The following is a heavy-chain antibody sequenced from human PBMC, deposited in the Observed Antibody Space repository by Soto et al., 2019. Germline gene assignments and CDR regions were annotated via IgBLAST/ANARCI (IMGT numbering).Heavy chain of an antibody. Sequence: GGSLRLSCAASGFTISSYGMHWVRQAPGKGLEWVAVIWYDGSNKYYADSVKGRFTISRDNSKNTLYLQMNSLRAEDTAVYYCARDSFDSSSSGWFDPWGQGTLVTVSS. V-gene: IGHV3-33*01. D-gene: IGHD6-6*01. CDR1: GFTISSYG. CDR2: IWYDGSNK. CDR3: ARDSFDSSSSGWFDP. J-gene: IGHJ5*02.